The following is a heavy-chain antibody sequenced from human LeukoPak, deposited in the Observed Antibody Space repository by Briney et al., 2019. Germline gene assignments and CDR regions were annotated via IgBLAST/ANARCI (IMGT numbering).Heavy chain of an antibody. CDR2: INHSGSI. D-gene: IGHD2-8*01. Sequence: SETLSLTCAVYGGSFSGYYWSWIRQPPGKGLEWIGEINHSGSINYNPSLTSRVTISVDTSRNQFSLKLSSVTAADTAVYYCARPSGVYAFFNYWGQGTLVTVSS. CDR1: GGSFSGYY. CDR3: ARPSGVYAFFNY. J-gene: IGHJ4*02. V-gene: IGHV4-34*01.